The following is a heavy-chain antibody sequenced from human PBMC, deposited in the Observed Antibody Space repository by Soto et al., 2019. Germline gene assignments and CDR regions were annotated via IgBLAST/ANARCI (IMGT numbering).Heavy chain of an antibody. CDR1: GFTVSNNY. V-gene: IGHV3-53*01. J-gene: IGHJ4*02. D-gene: IGHD2-15*01. Sequence: EVQLVESGGGLIQPGGSLRLSCAVSGFTVSNNYMSWVRQAPGKGLEGVSVIYSGGYTAYGDSVKGRFTISRDNSKKTLYLQINSRGAADAGVFYCAALPGGGGYWGQGTLVTVSS. CDR3: AALPGGGGY. CDR2: IYSGGYT.